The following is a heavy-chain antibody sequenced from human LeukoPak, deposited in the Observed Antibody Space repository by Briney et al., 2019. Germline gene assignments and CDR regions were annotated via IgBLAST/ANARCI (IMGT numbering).Heavy chain of an antibody. J-gene: IGHJ6*02. CDR1: GFIFTTYA. CDR2: ISGGGGST. D-gene: IGHD4-11*01. V-gene: IGHV3-23*01. Sequence: GGSPRLSCAASGFIFTTYAMIWVRQAPGKGLERVSTISGGGGSTFYADSVKGRFTIFRVNSKNTLYLQMNSLRAEDTAIYYCAKDMSDYTNFPDVWGQGTTVTVSS. CDR3: AKDMSDYTNFPDV.